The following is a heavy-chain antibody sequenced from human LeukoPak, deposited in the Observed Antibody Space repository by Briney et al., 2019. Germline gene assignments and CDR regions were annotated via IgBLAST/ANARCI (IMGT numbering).Heavy chain of an antibody. CDR3: ARSYCDSSGYYYCSFDY. CDR1: GFTFSSYS. J-gene: IGHJ4*02. CDR2: ISYDGSNK. Sequence: GGSLRLSCAASGFTFSSYSMNWVRQAPGKGLEWVAVISYDGSNKYYADSVKGRFTISRDNSKNTLYLQMNSLRAEDTAVYYCARSYCDSSGYYYCSFDYWGQGTLVTVSS. V-gene: IGHV3-30*03. D-gene: IGHD3-22*01.